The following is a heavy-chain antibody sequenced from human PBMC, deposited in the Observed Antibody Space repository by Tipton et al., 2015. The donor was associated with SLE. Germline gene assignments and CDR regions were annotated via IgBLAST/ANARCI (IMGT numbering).Heavy chain of an antibody. D-gene: IGHD4-17*01. CDR1: GGPISSSSYY. J-gene: IGHJ4*02. CDR3: TRRGYGDYPGY. Sequence: TLSLTCTVSGGPISSSSYYWSWIRQPAGKGLEWIGRIYTSGSTNHNPSLKTRVTMSVDTSKNQFSLKLSSVTAADTAVYYCTRRGYGDYPGYWGQGTLVTVSS. CDR2: IYTSGST. V-gene: IGHV4-61*02.